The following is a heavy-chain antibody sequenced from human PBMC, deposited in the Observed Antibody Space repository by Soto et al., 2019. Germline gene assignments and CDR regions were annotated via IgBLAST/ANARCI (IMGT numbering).Heavy chain of an antibody. Sequence: QVQLVESGGGVVQPGRSLRLSCAASGFTFSSYGMHWVRQAPGKGLEWVAVIWYDGSNKYYADSVKGRFTISRDNSKNTLYLQMNSLRAEDTAVYYCARYRSGYDYERGDRYGMDVWGQGTTVTVSS. J-gene: IGHJ6*02. V-gene: IGHV3-33*01. D-gene: IGHD5-12*01. CDR3: ARYRSGYDYERGDRYGMDV. CDR1: GFTFSSYG. CDR2: IWYDGSNK.